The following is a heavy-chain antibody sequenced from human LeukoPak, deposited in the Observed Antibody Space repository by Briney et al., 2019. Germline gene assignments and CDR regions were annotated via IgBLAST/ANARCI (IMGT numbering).Heavy chain of an antibody. CDR3: ARESGSYHDAFDI. J-gene: IGHJ3*02. Sequence: GGSLRFSCAASGFTFSSYSMNWVRQAPGKGLEWVSSISSSSSYIYYADSVKGRFTISRDNAKNSLYLQMNSLRDEDTAVYYCARESGSYHDAFDIWGQGTMVTVSS. CDR1: GFTFSSYS. V-gene: IGHV3-21*01. D-gene: IGHD1-26*01. CDR2: ISSSSSYI.